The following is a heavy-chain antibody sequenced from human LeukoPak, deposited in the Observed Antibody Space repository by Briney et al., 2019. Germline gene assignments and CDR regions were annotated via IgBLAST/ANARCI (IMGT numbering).Heavy chain of an antibody. Sequence: KPSETLSLTCTVSGGSISISSYYWGWVRQPPGGGLEWIGSITYSGNTYYNPFLKSRVTISVDTSNSQFTLQLNTVTAADTAVYFCARHLGGRSGYSDPWGQGTLVTVSS. D-gene: IGHD3-3*01. CDR1: GGSISISSYY. CDR2: ITYSGNT. J-gene: IGHJ5*02. V-gene: IGHV4-39*01. CDR3: ARHLGGRSGYSDP.